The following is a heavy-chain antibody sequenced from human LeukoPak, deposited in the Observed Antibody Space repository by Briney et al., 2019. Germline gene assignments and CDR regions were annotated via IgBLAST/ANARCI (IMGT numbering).Heavy chain of an antibody. CDR1: GYAFTNYA. Sequence: ASVKVSCKASGYAFTNYALHWVRQAPGQGLEWMGWISAYNGNTNYAQKLQGRVTMTTDTSTSTAYMELRSLRSDDTAVYYCARLGDYSNKDWGQGTLVTVSS. V-gene: IGHV1-18*01. CDR3: ARLGDYSNKD. J-gene: IGHJ4*02. D-gene: IGHD4-11*01. CDR2: ISAYNGNT.